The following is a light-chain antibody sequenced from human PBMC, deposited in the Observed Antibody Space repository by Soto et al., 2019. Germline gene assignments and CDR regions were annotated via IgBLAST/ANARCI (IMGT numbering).Light chain of an antibody. Sequence: EIVLTQSPATLSLSPGERATLSCRASQSVSSYLAWYQQKPGQAPRLLIYDASNRATGITARFSGSGSGTDFPLTISSLEPEDVAVYYCQQRSNWPPITFGQGTRLEIK. V-gene: IGKV3-11*01. CDR1: QSVSSY. J-gene: IGKJ5*01. CDR2: DAS. CDR3: QQRSNWPPIT.